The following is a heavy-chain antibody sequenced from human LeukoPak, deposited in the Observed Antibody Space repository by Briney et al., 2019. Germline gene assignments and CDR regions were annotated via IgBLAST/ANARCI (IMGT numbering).Heavy chain of an antibody. V-gene: IGHV1-24*01. D-gene: IGHD3-10*01. CDR1: GYTFTGYY. CDR2: FDPEDGET. CDR3: ATAVLLWFGEARGFDY. Sequence: AASVKVSCKASGYTFTGYYMHWVRQAPGKGLEWMGGFDPEDGETIYAQKFQGRVTMTEDTSTDTAYMELSSLRSEDTAVYYCATAVLLWFGEARGFDYWGQGTLVTVSS. J-gene: IGHJ4*02.